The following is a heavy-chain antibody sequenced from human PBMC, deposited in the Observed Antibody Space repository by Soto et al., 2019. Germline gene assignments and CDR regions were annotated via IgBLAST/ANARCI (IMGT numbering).Heavy chain of an antibody. CDR2: ISYDGSNK. Sequence: PGGSLRLSCAASGFTFSSYAMHWVRQAPGKGLEWVAVISYDGSNKYYADSVKGRFTISRDNSKNTLYLQMNSLRAEDTAVYYCARETRSWYSGFSSLDYYYYGMDVWGQGTTVTVSS. J-gene: IGHJ6*02. CDR1: GFTFSSYA. D-gene: IGHD1-26*01. V-gene: IGHV3-30-3*01. CDR3: ARETRSWYSGFSSLDYYYYGMDV.